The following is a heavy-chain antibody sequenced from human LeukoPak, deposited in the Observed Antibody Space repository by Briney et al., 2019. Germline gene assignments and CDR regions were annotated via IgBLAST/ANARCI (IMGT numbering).Heavy chain of an antibody. CDR1: GFTFSSYA. Sequence: GGSLRLSCAASGFTFSSYAMHWVRQAPGKGLEYVSAISSNGGSTYYANSVKGRFTISRDNSKNTLYLQMGSLRAEDMAVYYCARVRGQWLDYFDNWGQGTLVTVSS. D-gene: IGHD6-19*01. V-gene: IGHV3-64*01. J-gene: IGHJ4*02. CDR2: ISSNGGST. CDR3: ARVRGQWLDYFDN.